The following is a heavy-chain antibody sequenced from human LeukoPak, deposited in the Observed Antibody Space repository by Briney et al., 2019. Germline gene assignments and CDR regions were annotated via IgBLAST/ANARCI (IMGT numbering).Heavy chain of an antibody. V-gene: IGHV3-20*04. Sequence: GGSLRLSCEAYGFTFNDYGMSWVRQAPGQGPEWVSGITWNGEIIDYAASVKGRFTISRDNAKNSLYLRMNSLRDEDTALYYSARKGEQWSPFDYWGQGTLVTVSS. CDR2: ITWNGEII. D-gene: IGHD1/OR15-1a*01. CDR3: ARKGEQWSPFDY. J-gene: IGHJ4*02. CDR1: GFTFNDYG.